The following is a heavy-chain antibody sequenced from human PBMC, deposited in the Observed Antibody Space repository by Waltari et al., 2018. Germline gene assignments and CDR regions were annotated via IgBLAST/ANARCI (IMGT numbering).Heavy chain of an antibody. Sequence: QVQLVESGGGVVQPGRSLRLSCAASGFTFSSYGLTWVRQAPGKGLEWVAVISYDGSNKYYADSVKGRFTISRDNSKNTLYLQMNSLRAEDTAVYYCAKDLQAGYSSSWGSYYYYGMDVWGQGTTVTVSS. J-gene: IGHJ6*02. D-gene: IGHD6-13*01. CDR1: GFTFSSYG. CDR2: ISYDGSNK. CDR3: AKDLQAGYSSSWGSYYYYGMDV. V-gene: IGHV3-30*18.